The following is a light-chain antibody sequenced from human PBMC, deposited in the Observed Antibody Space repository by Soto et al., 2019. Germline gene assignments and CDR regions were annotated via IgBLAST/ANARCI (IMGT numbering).Light chain of an antibody. V-gene: IGLV1-47*01. CDR3: AAWDDSLSGVV. CDR1: SSNLGSNY. J-gene: IGLJ2*01. Sequence: QSVLTQPPSASGTPGQRVTISCSGSSSNLGSNYVYWYQQLPGTAPKLLIYRNNQRPSGVPDRFSGSKSGTAASLAISGLGSEDEADYYCAAWDDSLSGVVFGGGTKVTVL. CDR2: RNN.